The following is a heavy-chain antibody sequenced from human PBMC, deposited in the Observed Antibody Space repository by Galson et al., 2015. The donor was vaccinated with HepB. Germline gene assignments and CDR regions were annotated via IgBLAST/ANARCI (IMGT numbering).Heavy chain of an antibody. V-gene: IGHV3-7*01. CDR1: GFSFGSYW. CDR3: ARAIGAAGAY. D-gene: IGHD3-22*01. J-gene: IGHJ4*02. CDR2: INQDGSDK. Sequence: SLRLSCAASGFSFGSYWMTWVRQAPGKGLEWVANINQDGSDKYYVDSVKGRFTISRDNAKNSVYLQMNSLRAEDTAVYYCARAIGAAGAYWGQGTLVTVTP.